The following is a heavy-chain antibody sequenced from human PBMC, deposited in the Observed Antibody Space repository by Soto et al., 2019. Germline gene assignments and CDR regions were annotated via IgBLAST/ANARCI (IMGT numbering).Heavy chain of an antibody. V-gene: IGHV3-48*01. CDR2: ISSSSSTI. CDR3: AKARCSTANCYVPEY. CDR1: GFTFSSYS. J-gene: IGHJ4*02. D-gene: IGHD2-2*01. Sequence: GGSLRLSCAASGFTFSSYSMNWVRQAPGKGLEWVSYISSSSSTIYYADSVQGRFTISRDNAKNTLYLQMNSLRAEDTAMYYCAKARCSTANCYVPEYWGQGTRVTVSS.